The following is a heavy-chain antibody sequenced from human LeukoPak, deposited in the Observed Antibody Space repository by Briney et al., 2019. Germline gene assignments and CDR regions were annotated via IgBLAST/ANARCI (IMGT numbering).Heavy chain of an antibody. CDR1: GFTFSSYS. CDR2: ISSSSSYI. Sequence: GGPLRLSCAASGFTFSSYSMNWVRQAPGKGLEWVSSISSSSSYIYYADSVKGRFTISRDNAKNSLYLQMNSLRAEDTAVYYCASLVDSSSWYDYFDYWGQGTLVTVSS. J-gene: IGHJ4*02. V-gene: IGHV3-21*01. CDR3: ASLVDSSSWYDYFDY. D-gene: IGHD6-13*01.